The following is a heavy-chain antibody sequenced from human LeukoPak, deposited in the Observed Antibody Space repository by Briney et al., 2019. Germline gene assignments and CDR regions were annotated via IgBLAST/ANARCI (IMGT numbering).Heavy chain of an antibody. CDR1: GGSISSGSYY. CDR3: ARGNPPRYFDY. V-gene: IGHV4-61*02. Sequence: PSETLSLTCTVSGGSISSGSYYWSWIRQPAGKGLEWIGRIYTSGSTNYNPSLKSRVTMSVDTSKNQFSLKLSSVTAADTAVYYCARGNPPRYFDYWGQGTLVTVSS. CDR2: IYTSGST. D-gene: IGHD1-14*01. J-gene: IGHJ4*02.